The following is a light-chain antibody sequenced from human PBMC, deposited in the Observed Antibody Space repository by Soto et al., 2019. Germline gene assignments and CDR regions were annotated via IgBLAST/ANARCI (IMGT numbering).Light chain of an antibody. J-gene: IGKJ2*01. V-gene: IGKV1-39*01. CDR3: RQSHRTPYA. Sequence: DIQMTQSPSSLSASFGDRVTLTCRASQSIDTYLNWYQQKPGTAPKLLMYAAFTLHSGVPSRFSGSGSGTDFTLTISSLQREDFATYFWRQSHRTPYAFGQGTKLEI. CDR1: QSIDTY. CDR2: AAF.